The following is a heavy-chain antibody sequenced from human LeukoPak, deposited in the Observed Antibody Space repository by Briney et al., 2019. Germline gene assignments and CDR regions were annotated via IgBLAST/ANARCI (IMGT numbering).Heavy chain of an antibody. D-gene: IGHD1-20*01. CDR3: ARGLYNWNPRYYYGMDV. J-gene: IGHJ6*02. Sequence: ASVKVSCKASGYTFTSYAMNWVRQAPGQGLEWMGWINTNTGNPTYAQGFTGRFVFSLDTSVSTAYQQISSLKAEDTAVYYCARGLYNWNPRYYYGMDVWGQGTTVTVSS. CDR2: INTNTGNP. V-gene: IGHV7-4-1*02. CDR1: GYTFTSYA.